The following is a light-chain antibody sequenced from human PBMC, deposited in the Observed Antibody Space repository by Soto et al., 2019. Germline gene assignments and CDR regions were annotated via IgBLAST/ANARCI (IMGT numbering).Light chain of an antibody. Sequence: DIQMTQSPSSLSASVGDRVTITCRASQSSSNYLNWYQQKPGKAPKLLIYAASSLQSGVPARFSGSRSGTAFTLTISSPETTDSEHYHCRHIQSQCGTVGQGTXV. CDR2: AAS. CDR3: RHIQSQCGT. CDR1: QSSSNY. V-gene: IGKV1-39*01. J-gene: IGKJ1*01.